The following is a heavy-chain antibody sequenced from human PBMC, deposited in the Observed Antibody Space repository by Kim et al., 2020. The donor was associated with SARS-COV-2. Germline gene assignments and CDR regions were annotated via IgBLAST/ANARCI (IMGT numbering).Heavy chain of an antibody. V-gene: IGHV3-23*01. J-gene: IGHJ4*02. D-gene: IGHD3-22*01. Sequence: GGSLKLSCAASGFTFSSYAMSWVRQAPGKGLEWVSAISGSGGSTYYADSVKGRFTISRDNSKNTLYLQMNSLRAEDTAVYYCAKAIVVVIHLGFDYWGQGTLVTVSS. CDR1: GFTFSSYA. CDR3: AKAIVVVIHLGFDY. CDR2: ISGSGGST.